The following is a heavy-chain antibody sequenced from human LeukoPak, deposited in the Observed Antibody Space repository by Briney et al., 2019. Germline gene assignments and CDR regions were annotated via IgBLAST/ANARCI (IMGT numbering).Heavy chain of an antibody. CDR2: IYSGGST. V-gene: IGHV3-66*01. CDR3: VRENPRCCGVVPANIDDY. CDR1: GFTVSSNY. J-gene: IGHJ4*02. Sequence: GRSLRLSCAASGFTVSSNYMSWVRQAPGKGLEWVSVIYSGGSTYYADSVKGRFTISRDNSKNTLYLQMNSLRAEDTAVYYCVRENPRCCGVVPANIDDYWGQGTLVTVSS. D-gene: IGHD2-15*01.